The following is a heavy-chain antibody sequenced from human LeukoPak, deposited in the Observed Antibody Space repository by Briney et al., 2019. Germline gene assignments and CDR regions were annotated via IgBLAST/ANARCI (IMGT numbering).Heavy chain of an antibody. D-gene: IGHD2-2*02. CDR3: AKSHDMVVIPTTIPGVDY. Sequence: PGGSLRLSCAASGFTFSSYGIHWVRLAPGKGLEWVAVISDDGTRKYYADSVQGRFTISRDNSKNTLYLQMNSLRAEDMAVYYCAKSHDMVVIPTTIPGVDYWGQGTLVTVSS. CDR2: ISDDGTRK. J-gene: IGHJ4*02. CDR1: GFTFSSYG. V-gene: IGHV3-30*18.